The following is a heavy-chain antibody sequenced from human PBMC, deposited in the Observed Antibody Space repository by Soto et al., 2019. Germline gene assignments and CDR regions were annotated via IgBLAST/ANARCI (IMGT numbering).Heavy chain of an antibody. D-gene: IGHD2-15*01. CDR3: WSADSFPSLSLY. CDR1: GFTFSRFE. Sequence: GGSLRLSCAASGFTFSRFELHWVRQAPGKGLEWISYISSSGSTAYYASSVEGRFTSSRDNANNSVYLQMDSLRAEDTALYYCWSADSFPSLSLYCGQGALVIVSS. V-gene: IGHV3-48*03. J-gene: IGHJ1*01. CDR2: ISSSGSTA.